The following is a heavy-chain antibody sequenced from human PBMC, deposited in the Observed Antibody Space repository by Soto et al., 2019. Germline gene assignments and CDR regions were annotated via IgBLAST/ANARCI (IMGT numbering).Heavy chain of an antibody. V-gene: IGHV3-30-3*01. CDR3: ARDRGWSLFDY. J-gene: IGHJ4*02. CDR1: GFTFSVFA. Sequence: GGSLRLSCAASGFTFSVFAFHWVRQAPAKGLEWVATITNDGNKIYYRDSVKGRFTISRDNSKNTLYLQMNSLRAEDTAVYYCARDRGWSLFDYWGQGTLVTVSS. D-gene: IGHD6-19*01. CDR2: ITNDGNKI.